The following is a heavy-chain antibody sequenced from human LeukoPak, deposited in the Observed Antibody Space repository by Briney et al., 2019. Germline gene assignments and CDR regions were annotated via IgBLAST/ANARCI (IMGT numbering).Heavy chain of an antibody. CDR2: MNPKSGNT. CDR1: GYTFTNYD. V-gene: IGHV1-8*02. Sequence: ASVKVSCKASGYTFTNYDINWVRQATGQGLEWMGWMNPKSGNTGYEQKFQDRVTMTRNTSMTTAYMELSSLRSEDTAVYYCARGRMVRGITWWFEPWGQGTLVTVSS. J-gene: IGHJ5*02. D-gene: IGHD3-10*01. CDR3: ARGRMVRGITWWFEP.